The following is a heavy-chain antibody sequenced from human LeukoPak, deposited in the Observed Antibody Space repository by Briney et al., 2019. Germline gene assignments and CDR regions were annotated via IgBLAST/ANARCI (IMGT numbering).Heavy chain of an antibody. Sequence: GGSLRLSCAASGFTFSSYAMSWVRQAPGKGLAWVSAISGSGGSTYYADSVKDRFTISRDNSKNTLSLQMNSLRAEDTAVYYGRKDFVCIRYGERPNPFYFDYWGQGTMVTVSS. CDR1: GFTFSSYA. V-gene: IGHV3-23*01. D-gene: IGHD4-17*01. J-gene: IGHJ4*02. CDR2: ISGSGGST. CDR3: RKDFVCIRYGERPNPFYFDY.